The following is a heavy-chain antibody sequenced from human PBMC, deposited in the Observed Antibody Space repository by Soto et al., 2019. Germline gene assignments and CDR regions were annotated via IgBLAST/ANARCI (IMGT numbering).Heavy chain of an antibody. CDR2: ITASAGTT. J-gene: IGHJ1*01. CDR3: AREKRGYAAEYFQH. D-gene: IGHD1-1*01. CDR1: GFTFSTYS. Sequence: GGSLRLSCAASGFTFSTYSMTWVRQAPGKGLEWVAHITASAGTTYYADSVRGRFTISRDTSRNTLYLQMNSLRAEDTALYYCAREKRGYAAEYFQHWGQGTLVTVSS. V-gene: IGHV3-23*01.